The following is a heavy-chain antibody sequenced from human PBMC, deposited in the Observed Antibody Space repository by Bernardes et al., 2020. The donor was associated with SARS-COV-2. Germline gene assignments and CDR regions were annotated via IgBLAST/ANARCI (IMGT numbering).Heavy chain of an antibody. CDR2: ISSSSSYI. D-gene: IGHD2-15*01. CDR3: ARVVYCSGGSCYDY. Sequence: GGSLRLSCAASGFTFSSYSMNWVRQAPGKGLEWVSSISSSSSYIYYADSVKGRFTISRDNAKNSLYLQMNSLRAEDTAVYYCARVVYCSGGSCYDYWGQGTLVTVSS. V-gene: IGHV3-21*01. CDR1: GFTFSSYS. J-gene: IGHJ4*02.